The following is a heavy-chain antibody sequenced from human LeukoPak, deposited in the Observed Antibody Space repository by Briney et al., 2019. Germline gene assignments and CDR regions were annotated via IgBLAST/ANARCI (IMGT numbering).Heavy chain of an antibody. V-gene: IGHV5-51*01. CDR1: GYSFNNYW. Sequence: GESLKISCKGSGYSFNNYWIGWVRQMPGKGLEWMGIIYPGDSETRYSPSFQGQVTFSADKSISTAYLQWSSLKASDTAMYYCARLRQERNGAFDIWGQGTMVTVSS. D-gene: IGHD1-1*01. J-gene: IGHJ3*02. CDR3: ARLRQERNGAFDI. CDR2: IYPGDSET.